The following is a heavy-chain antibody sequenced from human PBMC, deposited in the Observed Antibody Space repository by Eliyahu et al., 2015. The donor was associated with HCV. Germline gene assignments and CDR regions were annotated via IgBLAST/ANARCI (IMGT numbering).Heavy chain of an antibody. CDR2: IYYSGSP. D-gene: IGHD3-3*01. Sequence: QLQLQESGPGLVKPSETLSLTCTVSGGSISSSSYYWGWIRQPPGKGLEWIGSIYYSGSPLHNPSLKSRVTISVDTSKNQFSLKLSSVTAADTAVYYCARTYYDFWSGYYGGAWFDPWGQGTLVTVSS. CDR3: ARTYYDFWSGYYGGAWFDP. J-gene: IGHJ5*02. V-gene: IGHV4-39*01. CDR1: GGSISSSSYY.